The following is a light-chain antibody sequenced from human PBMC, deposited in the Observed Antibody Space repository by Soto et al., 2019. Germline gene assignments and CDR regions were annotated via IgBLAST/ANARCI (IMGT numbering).Light chain of an antibody. CDR1: QSVSSSF. CDR3: QQYDSSPRT. V-gene: IGKV3-20*01. Sequence: ENVLTLTPGTLSLYREERDTLCCRASQSVSSSFLAWYQQKVGQAPRLLIYDASSRATGIPDRFIGSGSGTDFTLTISCRDPEDFAVYYCQQYDSSPRTFGQGTRLEIK. CDR2: DAS. J-gene: IGKJ5*01.